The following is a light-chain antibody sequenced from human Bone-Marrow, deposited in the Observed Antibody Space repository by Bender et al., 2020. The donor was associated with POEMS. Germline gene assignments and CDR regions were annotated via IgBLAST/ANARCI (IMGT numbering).Light chain of an antibody. CDR3: QMWDTNYEHAL. CDR1: NIGAKT. V-gene: IGLV3-21*02. Sequence: SYVLTQPPSVSVAPGQTATITCGGNNIGAKTVHWHQQKPGQAPVLVVFDDSDRPAGIPERCSGSNTRNTAALTISRVEAGDEAVFYCQMWDTNYEHALFGGGTQLTVL. J-gene: IGLJ2*01. CDR2: DDS.